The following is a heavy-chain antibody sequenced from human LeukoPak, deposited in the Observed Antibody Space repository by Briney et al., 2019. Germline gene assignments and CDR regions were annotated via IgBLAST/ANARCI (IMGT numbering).Heavy chain of an antibody. J-gene: IGHJ5*02. CDR2: VNHSGSA. CDR1: GASFNDYY. CDR3: ARERASNNHDNWFDP. Sequence: PSETLSLSCAVYGASFNDYYWSWIRHSPTKGLEWMGEVNHSGSAKYNPSLKSRVTISADKSKNQFFLKPSPVAAADSGVYYCARERASNNHDNWFDPWGQGTLVTVSS. V-gene: IGHV4-34*01.